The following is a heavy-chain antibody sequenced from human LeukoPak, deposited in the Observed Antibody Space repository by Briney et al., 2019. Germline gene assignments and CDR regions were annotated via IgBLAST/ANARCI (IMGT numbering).Heavy chain of an antibody. CDR1: GFTFSSYS. Sequence: AGGSLRLSCAASGFTFSSYSMSWVRQAPGKGLEWVSSISSSSSYIYYADSVKGRFTISRDNTKNSLYLQMNSLRAEDTAVYYCAREVGAIDYWGQGTLVTVSS. J-gene: IGHJ4*02. CDR3: AREVGAIDY. CDR2: ISSSSSYI. D-gene: IGHD1-26*01. V-gene: IGHV3-21*01.